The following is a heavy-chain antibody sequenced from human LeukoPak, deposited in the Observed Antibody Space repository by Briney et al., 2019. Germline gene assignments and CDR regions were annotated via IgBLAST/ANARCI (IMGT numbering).Heavy chain of an antibody. D-gene: IGHD5-18*01. CDR1: GFTFSSYA. V-gene: IGHV3-23*01. CDR2: ISGSGGST. Sequence: GSLRLSCAASGFTFSSYAMSWVRQAPGKGLEWVSAISGSGGSTYYADSVKGRFTISRDNSKNTLHLQMNSLRAEDTAVYYCAKDGIVDTAMVNGFDPWGQGTLVTVSS. J-gene: IGHJ5*02. CDR3: AKDGIVDTAMVNGFDP.